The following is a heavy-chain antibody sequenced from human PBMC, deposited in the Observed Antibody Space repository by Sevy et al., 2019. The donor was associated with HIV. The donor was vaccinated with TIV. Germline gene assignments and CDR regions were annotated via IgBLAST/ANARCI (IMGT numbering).Heavy chain of an antibody. V-gene: IGHV3-30*18. CDR3: AKDFTGYNGMDV. CDR2: ISYHGRDK. CDR1: GIIFTSSG. Sequence: GGSLRLSCVVSGIIFTSSGMHWVRQAPGKGLEWVAVISYHGRDKFYADSLKGRFTISRYNSKNILYLQMNGLRIEDTAVYYCAKDFTGYNGMDVWGQGTMVTVSS. D-gene: IGHD3-9*01. J-gene: IGHJ6*02.